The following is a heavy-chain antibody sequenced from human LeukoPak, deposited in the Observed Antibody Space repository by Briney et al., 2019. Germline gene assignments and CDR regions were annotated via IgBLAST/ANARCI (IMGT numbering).Heavy chain of an antibody. CDR1: GYTFSSYF. CDR3: VRGYSYGFYFDY. V-gene: IGHV1-46*01. Sequence: ASVKVSCKASGYTFSSYFMHWVRQAPGQGLEWVGIINPRDGTTIYAQKFQGTVTMTRDTSISTAYLELSNLRSDDTAAYYCVRGYSYGFYFDYWGQGSLVTVSS. J-gene: IGHJ4*02. CDR2: INPRDGTT. D-gene: IGHD5-18*01.